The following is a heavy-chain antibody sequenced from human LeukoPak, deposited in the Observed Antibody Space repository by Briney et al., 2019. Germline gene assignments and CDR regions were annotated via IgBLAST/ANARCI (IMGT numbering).Heavy chain of an antibody. CDR1: GFSSSTSG. D-gene: IGHD4-17*01. J-gene: IGHJ3*02. CDR3: ARGQYGDYAFDI. V-gene: IGHV3-30*02. Sequence: PGGSLRLSCAASGFSSSTSGMHWVRQTPLKGLEWVAYIRFDGSNKDYADSVKGRFTISRDNAKNTLFLQMNSLRAEDTAVYYCARGQYGDYAFDIWGQGTMVTVSS. CDR2: IRFDGSNK.